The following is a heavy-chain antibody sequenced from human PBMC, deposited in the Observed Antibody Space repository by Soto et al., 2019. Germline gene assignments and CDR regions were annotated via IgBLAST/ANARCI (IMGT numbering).Heavy chain of an antibody. CDR2: IYYSGST. Sequence: QVQLQESGPGLVKPSETLSLTCTVSGGSISSYYWSWIRQPPGKGLEWIGYIYYSGSTNYNPSLKSRVTNAVDTSKNQFSLKLRSVTAADTAVYYCARRYGGNFDFWGQGTLVTVSS. CDR3: ARRYGGNFDF. V-gene: IGHV4-59*01. D-gene: IGHD1-26*01. J-gene: IGHJ4*02. CDR1: GGSISSYY.